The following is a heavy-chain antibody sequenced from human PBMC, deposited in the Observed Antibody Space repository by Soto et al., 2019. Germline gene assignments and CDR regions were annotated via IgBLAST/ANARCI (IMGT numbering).Heavy chain of an antibody. CDR1: GDSITIYY. J-gene: IGHJ4*02. V-gene: IGHV4-59*13. CDR2: ISYSGIT. Sequence: QVHLQQSGPGLVKPSETLSLTCTVSGDSITIYYWGWIRQPPGKGLEWIGSISYSGITYYNPSLKSRVTISLDTSKSQFSLKLRSVTAADTAVYYRARVKKERDCFDYWGQGTLVTVSS. CDR3: ARVKKERDCFDY.